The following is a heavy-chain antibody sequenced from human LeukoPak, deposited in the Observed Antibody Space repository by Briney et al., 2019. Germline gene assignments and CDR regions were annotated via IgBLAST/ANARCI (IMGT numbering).Heavy chain of an antibody. Sequence: ASVKVSCKASGYTFTSYGISWVRQAPGQGLEWTGWISVYNGNTNYAEQLQGRVTMTTDTSSYTAYMELGGLRSDDTAVYYCARVRYCSGGNCYPNWFDPWGQGTLVTVSS. J-gene: IGHJ5*02. D-gene: IGHD2-15*01. CDR3: ARVRYCSGGNCYPNWFDP. V-gene: IGHV1-18*04. CDR2: ISVYNGNT. CDR1: GYTFTSYG.